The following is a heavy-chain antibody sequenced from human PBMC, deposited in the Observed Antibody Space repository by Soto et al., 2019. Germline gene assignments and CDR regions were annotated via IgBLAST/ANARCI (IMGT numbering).Heavy chain of an antibody. Sequence: RLSCAASGFTLSSYSMNWVRQAPGKGLEWVSSISSSSSYIYYADSVKGRFTISRDNAKNSLYLQMNSLRAEDTAVYYCARDSLVYCSGCSFCYLGGYYFYYYGMDAGGQGATVTVPS. CDR1: GFTLSSYS. V-gene: IGHV3-21*01. CDR3: ARDSLVYCSGCSFCYLGGYYFYYYGMDA. CDR2: ISSSSSYI. D-gene: IGHD2-15*01. J-gene: IGHJ6*02.